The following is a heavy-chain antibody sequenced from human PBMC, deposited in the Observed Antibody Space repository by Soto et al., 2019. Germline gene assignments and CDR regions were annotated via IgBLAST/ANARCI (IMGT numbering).Heavy chain of an antibody. CDR3: ARIIAAAGGRRYFDL. V-gene: IGHV3-11*05. J-gene: IGHJ2*01. Sequence: QVELVESGGGLVKPGGSLRLSCAASGCTFSDYYMSWIRRAPGKGLEWVSYINSSSTYTNYADSVKGRFTISRDNAKNSLYLQMNSLRAEDTAVYYCARIIAAAGGRRYFDLWGRGTLVTVSS. CDR2: INSSSTYT. CDR1: GCTFSDYY. D-gene: IGHD6-13*01.